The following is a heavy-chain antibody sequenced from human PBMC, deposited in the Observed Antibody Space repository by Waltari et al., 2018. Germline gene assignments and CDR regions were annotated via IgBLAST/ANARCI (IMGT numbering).Heavy chain of an antibody. CDR1: GFTFSRYS. CDR2: ISSSSSYI. V-gene: IGHV3-21*01. Sequence: EVQLVESGGGLVKPGGSLRLSCAASGFTFSRYSMNWVRQAPGKGLEWVSSISSSSSYIYYADSVKGRFTISRDNAKNSLYLQMNSLRAEDTAVYYCARAESYYYGMDVWGQGTTVTVSS. CDR3: ARAESYYYGMDV. J-gene: IGHJ6*02.